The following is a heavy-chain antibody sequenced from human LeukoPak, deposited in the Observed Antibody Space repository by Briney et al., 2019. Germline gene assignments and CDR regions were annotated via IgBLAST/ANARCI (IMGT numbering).Heavy chain of an antibody. V-gene: IGHV4-59*01. CDR2: IHSNGNT. CDR1: SGSINDYY. Sequence: PSETLPLTCTVSSGSINDYYWTWSRQTPGKRLEWLGYIHSNGNTSYSPSLKRRVIMSVDTSKNHCSLRLSSVTTADTAVYYCARGVPYFDPSGDIYIDAFDIWGQGTMVTVSS. J-gene: IGHJ3*02. CDR3: ARGVPYFDPSGDIYIDAFDI. D-gene: IGHD2-15*01.